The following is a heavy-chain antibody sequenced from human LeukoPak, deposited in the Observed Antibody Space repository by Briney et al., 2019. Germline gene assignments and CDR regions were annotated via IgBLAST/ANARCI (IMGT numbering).Heavy chain of an antibody. J-gene: IGHJ6*02. CDR3: ARAPFAGAFYGMDV. CDR1: GFTFSSYG. CDR2: IWPDGSNK. Sequence: GGSLRLSCAASGFTFSSYGMHWVRQAPGKGLEWVAVIWPDGSNKYYADSVKGRFTISRDNSKNTLYLQMNSLRAEDTAVYYCARAPFAGAFYGMDVWGQGTTVTVSS. D-gene: IGHD3-10*01. V-gene: IGHV3-33*08.